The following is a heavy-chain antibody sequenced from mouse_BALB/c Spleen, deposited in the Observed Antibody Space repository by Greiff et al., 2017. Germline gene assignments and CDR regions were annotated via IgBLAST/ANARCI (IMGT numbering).Heavy chain of an antibody. CDR1: GFNIKDYY. Sequence: EVQLVESGAELVRSGASVKLSCTASGFNIKDYYMHWVKQRPEQGLEWIGWIDPENGDTEYAPKFQGKATMTADTSSNTAYLQLSSLTSEDTAVYYCSYRYDEGPFAYWGQGTLVTVSA. J-gene: IGHJ3*01. V-gene: IGHV14-4*02. CDR2: IDPENGDT. CDR3: SYRYDEGPFAY. D-gene: IGHD2-14*01.